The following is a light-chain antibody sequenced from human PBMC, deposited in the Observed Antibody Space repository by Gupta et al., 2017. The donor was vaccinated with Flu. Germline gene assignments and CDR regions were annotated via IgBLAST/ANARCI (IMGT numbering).Light chain of an antibody. V-gene: IGLV3-21*02. CDR1: NIGSKG. CDR3: QLWDSNSDHVV. Sequence: GGNNIGSKGVHWYQQKPGQAPVLVVYDDRARPSGIPERFSGYNVENRGTLTISRVEAGDEADYYCQLWDSNSDHVVFGRGTKLTVL. CDR2: DDR. J-gene: IGLJ3*02.